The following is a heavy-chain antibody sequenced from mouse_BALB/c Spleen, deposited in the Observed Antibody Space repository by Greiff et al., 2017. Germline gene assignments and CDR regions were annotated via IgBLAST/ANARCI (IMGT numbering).Heavy chain of an antibody. V-gene: IGHV1-61*01. J-gene: IGHJ4*01. D-gene: IGHD1-1*01. CDR2: IDPSDSET. CDR3: AKSSYYGSSYYAMDY. Sequence: QVQLQQPGAELVRPGASVKLSCKASGYTFTSYWMNWVKQRPGQGLEWIGMIDPSDSETHYNQKFKDKATLTVDKSSSTAYMQLSSLTSEDSAVYYCAKSSYYGSSYYAMDYWGQGTSVTVSS. CDR1: GYTFTSYW.